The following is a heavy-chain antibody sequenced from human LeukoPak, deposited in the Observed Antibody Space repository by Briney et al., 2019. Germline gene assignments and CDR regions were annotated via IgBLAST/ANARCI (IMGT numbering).Heavy chain of an antibody. D-gene: IGHD3-3*01. Sequence: PGGSLRLSCAASGFTFSDYYMSWIRQAPGKGLEWVSYISSSGSTIYYADSVKGRFTISRDNAKNSLYLQMNSLRAEDTAVYYCARGTIFGVVISEVLNNYFDYWGQGTLVTVSS. V-gene: IGHV3-11*04. J-gene: IGHJ4*02. CDR3: ARGTIFGVVISEVLNNYFDY. CDR2: ISSSGSTI. CDR1: GFTFSDYY.